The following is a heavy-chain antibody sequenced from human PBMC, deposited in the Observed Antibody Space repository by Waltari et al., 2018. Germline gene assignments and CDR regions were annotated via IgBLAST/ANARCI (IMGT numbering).Heavy chain of an antibody. CDR1: GYTFTHYQ. J-gene: IGHJ4*02. Sequence: VQLVQSGAEVTQPGASVQVSCKPSGYTFTHYQQPWVRQAPGQGLEWMGWINPKSGGTYYAQTFQGWVTMTRDTSTSTVYMELSSLKSDDTAVYYCARRSCTGECYAPYVYWGQGSLVTVSS. V-gene: IGHV1-2*04. D-gene: IGHD2-8*02. CDR2: INPKSGGT. CDR3: ARRSCTGECYAPYVY.